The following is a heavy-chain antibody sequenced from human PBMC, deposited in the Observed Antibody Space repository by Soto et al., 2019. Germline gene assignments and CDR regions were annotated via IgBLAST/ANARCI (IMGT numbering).Heavy chain of an antibody. Sequence: EVQLVESGGGLVQPGESLTLSCAASGFTFSSYWMHWFRQAPGKGLVWVSRINSDGSGTYHADSVKGRLTISRDNAKNTLDLPMNSLRVEDTAVYFCARGDGDRYDGHGYLGRHWGQGTLVTVSS. V-gene: IGHV3-74*01. CDR3: ARGDGDRYDGHGYLGRH. J-gene: IGHJ4*02. CDR1: GFTFSSYW. CDR2: INSDGSGT. D-gene: IGHD5-18*01.